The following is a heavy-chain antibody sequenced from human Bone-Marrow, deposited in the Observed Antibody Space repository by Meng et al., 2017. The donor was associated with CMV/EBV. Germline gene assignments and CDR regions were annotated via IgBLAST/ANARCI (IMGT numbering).Heavy chain of an antibody. CDR1: GFNSNGYW. J-gene: IGHJ4*02. D-gene: IGHD2-8*01. V-gene: IGHV3-7*01. CDR2: IKQDGGEK. CDR3: ATTTNGCFDN. Sequence: GESLKISCVASGFNSNGYWMSWVRQVPGKALEWVANIKQDGGEKYYVPSMKGRFIVSRDNAKSSLYLQMNDQRLEDMAVYYCATTTNGCFDNWGQGALVTVSS.